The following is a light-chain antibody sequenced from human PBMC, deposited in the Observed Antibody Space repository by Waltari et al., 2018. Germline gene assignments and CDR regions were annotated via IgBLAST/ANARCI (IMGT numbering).Light chain of an antibody. J-gene: IGKJ2*01. CDR3: QQSYSTPRYT. V-gene: IGKV1-39*01. CDR1: QSISSY. CDR2: AVS. Sequence: DIEMGEAPSSLCAYVWERVTIRCRARQSISSYLNWYQQKPVKAPKLLIYAVSSLQSGFPSRFSGSGSVTDFTLTISSLQPEDFATYYCQQSYSTPRYTFGQGTKLEIK.